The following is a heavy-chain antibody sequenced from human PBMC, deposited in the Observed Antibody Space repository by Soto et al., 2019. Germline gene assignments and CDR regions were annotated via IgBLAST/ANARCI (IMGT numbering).Heavy chain of an antibody. CDR2: IIPIFGTA. Sequence: QVQLMQSGAEVKKPGSSVKVSCKASGGTFSSYAISWVRQAPGQGLEWMGGIIPIFGTANYAQKFQGRVTITADESTSTAYMELSSLRSEDTAVYYCARITTIDYYYYYGMDVWGQGTTVTVSS. CDR3: ARITTIDYYYYYGMDV. CDR1: GGTFSSYA. J-gene: IGHJ6*02. V-gene: IGHV1-69*01. D-gene: IGHD4-4*01.